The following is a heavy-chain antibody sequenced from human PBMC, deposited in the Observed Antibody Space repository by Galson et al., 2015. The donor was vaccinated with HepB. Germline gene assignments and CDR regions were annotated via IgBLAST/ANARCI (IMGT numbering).Heavy chain of an antibody. J-gene: IGHJ4*02. CDR3: ARVSGYGDYDMGPFDY. V-gene: IGHV3-33*08. Sequence: SLRLSCAASGFTVSSYGMHWVRQAPGKGLEWVAVIWYDGSNKYCADSVKGRFTISRDNSKNTLYLQMNSLRAEDTAVYYCARVSGYGDYDMGPFDYWGQGTLVTVSS. CDR2: IWYDGSNK. D-gene: IGHD4-17*01. CDR1: GFTVSSYG.